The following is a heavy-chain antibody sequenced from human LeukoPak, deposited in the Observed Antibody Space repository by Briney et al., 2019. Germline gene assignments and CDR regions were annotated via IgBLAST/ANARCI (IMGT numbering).Heavy chain of an antibody. V-gene: IGHV3-48*03. J-gene: IGHJ3*02. CDR2: ISSSGSIM. CDR3: ARDPTRSGGFDI. D-gene: IGHD2-15*01. Sequence: GGSLRLSCAASGFTFASYGMNWVRQAPGKGLEWVSYISSSGSIMYYADSVKGRFTISRDNTENSLYLQMSSLRAGDTAVYHCARDPTRSGGFDIWGQGTMVTVSS. CDR1: GFTFASYG.